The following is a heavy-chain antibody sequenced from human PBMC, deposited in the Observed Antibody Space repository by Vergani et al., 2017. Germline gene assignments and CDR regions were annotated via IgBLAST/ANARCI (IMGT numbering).Heavy chain of an antibody. CDR1: GCSISSGSSY. J-gene: IGHJ5*02. CDR3: ARDIAVAGTGWFDP. CDR2: IYTSGST. Sequence: QVQLQESGPGLVKPSQTLSLTCTVSGCSISSGSSYWSWIPQPAGKGLEWIGRIYTSGSTNYNPSLKSRVTISVDTSKNQFSLKLSSVTAADTAVYYCARDIAVAGTGWFDPWGQGTLVTVSS. D-gene: IGHD6-19*01. V-gene: IGHV4-61*02.